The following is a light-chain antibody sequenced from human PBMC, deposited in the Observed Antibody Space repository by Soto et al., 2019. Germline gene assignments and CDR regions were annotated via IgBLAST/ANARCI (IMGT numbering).Light chain of an antibody. CDR2: DAS. Sequence: EIVLTQSPATLSLSPGERATLSCRASQSVSSYLAWYQQKPGQAPRLLIYDASNRATGIPARFSGSGSGTDFTLTISSLEPEDFAVYYCQQRSNWPPLTFGGGTKEEIK. CDR3: QQRSNWPPLT. J-gene: IGKJ4*01. V-gene: IGKV3-11*01. CDR1: QSVSSY.